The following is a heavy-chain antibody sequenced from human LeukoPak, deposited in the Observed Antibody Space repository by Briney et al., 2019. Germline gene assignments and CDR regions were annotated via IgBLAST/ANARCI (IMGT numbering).Heavy chain of an antibody. V-gene: IGHV3-23*01. CDR1: GFTLSDYA. CDR3: AKVSPAWWYHRAYMNV. CDR2: HSGSGDKT. D-gene: IGHD2-15*01. Sequence: GGSVSLFCAASGFTLSDYAMSWLPQAPGGGLGWVSAHSGSGDKTFHADSVKGRFTTSRDNSKSTLSLQMSSLRVEDSAVYFCAKVSPAWWYHRAYMNVWGTGTTVTVSS. J-gene: IGHJ6*03.